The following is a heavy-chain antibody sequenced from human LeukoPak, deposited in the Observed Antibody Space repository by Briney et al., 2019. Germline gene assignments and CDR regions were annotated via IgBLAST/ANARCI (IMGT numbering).Heavy chain of an antibody. CDR3: ARSGSYHDY. J-gene: IGHJ4*02. V-gene: IGHV4-39*01. Sequence: SENLSLTCTVSGGSISSSSYYWGWIRQPPGKGLEWIGSIYYSGSTYYNPSLKSRVTISVDTSKNQFSLKLSSVTAADTAVYYCARSGSYHDYWGQGTLVTVSS. D-gene: IGHD1-26*01. CDR2: IYYSGST. CDR1: GGSISSSSYY.